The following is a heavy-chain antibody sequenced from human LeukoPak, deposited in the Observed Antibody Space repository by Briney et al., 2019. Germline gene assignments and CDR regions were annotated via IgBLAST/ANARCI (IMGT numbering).Heavy chain of an antibody. CDR3: ARPVTDYYGSGSYRSWFDP. Sequence: SETLSLTCTVSGGSINSSSYYWGWIRQPPGKGLEWIESIYYSRSPYYNPSLKTRVTISVDTSKHQFSLKLSSVTAADTAVYYCARPVTDYYGSGSYRSWFDPWGQGTLVTVSS. D-gene: IGHD3-10*01. J-gene: IGHJ5*02. V-gene: IGHV4-39*01. CDR2: IYYSRSP. CDR1: GGSINSSSYY.